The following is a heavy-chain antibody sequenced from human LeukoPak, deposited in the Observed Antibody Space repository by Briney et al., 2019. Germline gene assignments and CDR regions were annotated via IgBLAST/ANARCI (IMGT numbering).Heavy chain of an antibody. Sequence: SETLSLTCAVSGYSISSGYYWGWIRPPPGKGLEWIGSIYHSGSTYYNPSLKSRVTISVDTSKNQFSLKLSSVTAADTAVYYCASGYYYDSSGYYFPGYFQHWGQGTLVTVSS. CDR1: GYSISSGYY. V-gene: IGHV4-38-2*01. J-gene: IGHJ1*01. CDR2: IYHSGST. D-gene: IGHD3-22*01. CDR3: ASGYYYDSSGYYFPGYFQH.